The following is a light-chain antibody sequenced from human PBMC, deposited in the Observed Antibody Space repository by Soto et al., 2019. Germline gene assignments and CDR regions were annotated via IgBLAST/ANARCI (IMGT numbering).Light chain of an antibody. CDR1: QSLVYSDGNTF. J-gene: IGKJ3*01. V-gene: IGKV2-30*01. CDR2: KVS. Sequence: DVVMTQSPLSLPVTLGQPASISCRSNQSLVYSDGNTFLSWFRQRPGQSPRRLIYKVSNRDSGVPDRFSGSGSGTDFTLKITRVEAEDVGVYYCMQGTHWPPIFCPGTKVDIK. CDR3: MQGTHWPPI.